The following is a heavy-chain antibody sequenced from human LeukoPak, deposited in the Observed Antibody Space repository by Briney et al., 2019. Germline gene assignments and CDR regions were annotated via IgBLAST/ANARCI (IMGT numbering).Heavy chain of an antibody. D-gene: IGHD3-9*01. Sequence: ASVKVSCKASGGTFSSYAISWVRQAPGKGLEWMGRIIPILGIPNYAQKFRGRVTITADKSTSTAYMELSSLRSEDTAVYYCAREGGDYDILTGRRDYYYGMDVWGQGTTVTVSS. V-gene: IGHV1-69*04. CDR2: IIPILGIP. J-gene: IGHJ6*02. CDR1: GGTFSSYA. CDR3: AREGGDYDILTGRRDYYYGMDV.